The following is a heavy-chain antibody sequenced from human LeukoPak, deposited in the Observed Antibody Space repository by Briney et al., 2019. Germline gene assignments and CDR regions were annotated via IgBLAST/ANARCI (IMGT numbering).Heavy chain of an antibody. Sequence: ASETLSLTCTVSGGSISSYYWSWIRQPPGKGLEWIGYIYYSGSTNYNPSLKSRVTISVDTSKNQSSLKLSSVTAADTAVYYCARSSGFGVVNLPFDYWGQGTLVTVSS. J-gene: IGHJ4*02. V-gene: IGHV4-59*08. CDR1: GGSISSYY. CDR3: ARSSGFGVVNLPFDY. CDR2: IYYSGST. D-gene: IGHD3-3*01.